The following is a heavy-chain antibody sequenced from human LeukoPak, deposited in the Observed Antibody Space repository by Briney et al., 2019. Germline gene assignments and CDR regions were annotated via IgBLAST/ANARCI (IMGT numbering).Heavy chain of an antibody. CDR1: GYTFTSYD. Sequence: GASVKLSCKASGYTFTSYDINWVRQATGQGLEWMGYMNPASGNTGYAQKFQGRVTMATGTSISTAYMELSNLRSEDTAVYYCARVPREIASIWGQGTMVTVSS. V-gene: IGHV1-8*01. CDR2: MNPASGNT. J-gene: IGHJ3*02. D-gene: IGHD3-16*02. CDR3: ARVPREIASI.